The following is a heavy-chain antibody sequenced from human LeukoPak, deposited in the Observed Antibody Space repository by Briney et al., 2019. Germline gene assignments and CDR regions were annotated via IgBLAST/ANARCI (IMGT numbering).Heavy chain of an antibody. V-gene: IGHV6-1*01. CDR1: GDSVSSNSVA. J-gene: IGHJ6*02. CDR2: TYYRSKWYS. D-gene: IGHD4-11*01. Sequence: SQTLSLTCAISGDSVSSNSVAWNWMRLSPSRGLEWLGRTYYRSKWYSDYAVSVKSRITINPDTSKNQFSLQLNSVTPEDTALYYCARDPYSNHDYYYYGMDVWGRGTTVTVSS. CDR3: ARDPYSNHDYYYYGMDV.